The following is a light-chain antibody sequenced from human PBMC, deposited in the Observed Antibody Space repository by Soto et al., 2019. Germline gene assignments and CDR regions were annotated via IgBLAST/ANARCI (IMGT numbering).Light chain of an antibody. CDR2: GAS. CDR3: QQYKTYWT. J-gene: IGKJ1*01. V-gene: IGKV3-15*01. CDR1: QSVSSN. Sequence: EIVMTQSPSTLSVSPGERATLSCRASQSVSSNLAWYQQKPGQAPRLLIYGASTRATGIPARFSGGGCGTEFTLTISSLQPDDFATYYCQQYKTYWTFGPGTKVDIK.